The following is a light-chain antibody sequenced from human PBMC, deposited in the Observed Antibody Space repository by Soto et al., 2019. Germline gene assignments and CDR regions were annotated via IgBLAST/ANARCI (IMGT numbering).Light chain of an antibody. J-gene: IGKJ4*01. V-gene: IGKV3-15*01. CDR2: ATS. Sequence: EIVMTQSPVTLSVSPGERATLSCSASQSVSGNLAWYQQKPCQAPSLLLYATSTRATGISARFSGSGSRTDCTLTISSQQSEDFAPYYFQQYNKWPLTFGGGTKVEIK. CDR3: QQYNKWPLT. CDR1: QSVSGN.